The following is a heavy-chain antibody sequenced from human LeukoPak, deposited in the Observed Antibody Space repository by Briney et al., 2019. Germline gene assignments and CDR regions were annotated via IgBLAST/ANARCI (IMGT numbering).Heavy chain of an antibody. CDR2: IRYDASNK. CDR1: GFTFSTYG. Sequence: GGSLRLSCAASGFTFSTYGMHWVRQAPGKGLEWVAFIRYDASNKYYADSVKGRFTISRDNSKNTLYLQMNSLRAEDTAVYYCAKDLVTGSLDYWGQGTLVTVSS. CDR3: AKDLVTGSLDY. J-gene: IGHJ4*02. D-gene: IGHD3-10*01. V-gene: IGHV3-30*02.